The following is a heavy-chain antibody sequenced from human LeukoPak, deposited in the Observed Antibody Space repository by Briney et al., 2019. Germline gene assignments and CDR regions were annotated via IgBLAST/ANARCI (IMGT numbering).Heavy chain of an antibody. D-gene: IGHD3-16*02. CDR2: INHSGST. V-gene: IGHV4-34*01. J-gene: IGHJ4*02. Sequence: SETLSLTCAVYGGSFSGYYWSWIRQPPGKGLEWIGEINHSGSTNYNPSLKSRVTISVDTSKNQFSLKLSSVTDADTAVYYCARRAGKIYDYVWGSYRELYYFDYWGQGTLVTVSS. CDR3: ARRAGKIYDYVWGSYRELYYFDY. CDR1: GGSFSGYY.